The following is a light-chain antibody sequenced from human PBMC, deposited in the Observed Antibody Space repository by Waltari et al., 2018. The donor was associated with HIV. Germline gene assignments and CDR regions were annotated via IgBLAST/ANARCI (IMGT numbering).Light chain of an antibody. J-gene: IGLJ1*01. CDR3: CSYAGSSTPFV. CDR2: EVS. CDR1: SSDVWSYHL. V-gene: IGLV2-23*02. Sequence: QSALTQPASVYGSPGQSITISCTGTSSDVWSYHLLSWYQQYPGKVPKLMIYEVSKRPSGVSNRFSGSKAGNTVSLTISWLQAEDEADYYCCSYAGSSTPFVFGTATKVTVL.